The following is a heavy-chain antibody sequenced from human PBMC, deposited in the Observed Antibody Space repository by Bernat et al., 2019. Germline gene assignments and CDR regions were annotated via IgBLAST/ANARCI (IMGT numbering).Heavy chain of an antibody. D-gene: IGHD3-3*01. CDR3: ARHFGVVVN. CDR1: GGSISSSY. J-gene: IGHJ4*02. V-gene: IGHV4-59*08. CDR2: IYYSGST. Sequence: QVQLQESGPGLVKPSETLSLTCTVSGGSISSSYWSWIRQPPGKGLEWIGYIYYSGSTNYNPSLKSRVTISVDTSKNQFSLKLSSVTAADTAVYYCARHFGVVVNWGQGTLVTVSS.